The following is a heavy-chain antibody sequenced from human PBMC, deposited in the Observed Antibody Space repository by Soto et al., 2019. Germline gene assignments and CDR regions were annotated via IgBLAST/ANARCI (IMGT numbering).Heavy chain of an antibody. D-gene: IGHD6-19*01. J-gene: IGHJ4*02. CDR3: ARDDGSSGLDY. V-gene: IGHV4-61*01. CDR2: IYYSGST. Sequence: SETLSLTCTVSGGSISSSSYYWSWIRQPPGKGLEWIGYIYYSGSTNYNPSLKSRVTISVDTSKNQFSLKLSSVTAADTAVYYCARDDGSSGLDYWGQGTLVTVSS. CDR1: GGSISSSSYY.